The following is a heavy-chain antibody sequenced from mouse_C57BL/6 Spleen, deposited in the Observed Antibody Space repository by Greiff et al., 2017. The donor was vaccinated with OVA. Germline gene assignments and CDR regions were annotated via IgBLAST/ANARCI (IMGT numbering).Heavy chain of an antibody. CDR1: GYTFTSYW. Sequence: QVQLQQSGAELVKPGASVKLSCKASGYTFTSYWMQWVKQRPGQGLEWIGEIDPSDSYTNYNQKFKGKATLTVDTSSSTAYMQLSSLTSEDSAVYYCARITTVVATDYWGQGTTLTVSS. CDR3: ARITTVVATDY. CDR2: IDPSDSYT. J-gene: IGHJ2*01. D-gene: IGHD1-1*01. V-gene: IGHV1-50*01.